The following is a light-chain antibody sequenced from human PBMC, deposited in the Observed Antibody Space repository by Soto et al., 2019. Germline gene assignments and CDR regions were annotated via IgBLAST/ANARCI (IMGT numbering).Light chain of an antibody. V-gene: IGLV1-44*01. CDR1: SSNIGSNT. CDR2: SNN. J-gene: IGLJ1*01. Sequence: QSVLTQPPSASGTPGQRVTISCSGSSSNIGSNTVNWYQQLPGTAPKLLIYSNNQRPSGVPYRFSGSKSGTSASLDISGLQSEDEADYYCAAWDDSLNGYVFGTGTKLTVL. CDR3: AAWDDSLNGYV.